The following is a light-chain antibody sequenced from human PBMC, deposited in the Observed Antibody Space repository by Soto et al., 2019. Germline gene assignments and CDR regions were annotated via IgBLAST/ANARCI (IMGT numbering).Light chain of an antibody. CDR2: AAS. J-gene: IGKJ4*01. CDR3: PQYDERPPHLS. CDR1: QSISTN. Sequence: EIVMTQSPATLSVSPGERATLSCRASQSISTNLAWYQQRPGQAPRLLIYAASVRDTGIPARFSGSGSGTEFTLTISSLQSEDFAVYYCPQYDERPPHLSFGGGTKVEIK. V-gene: IGKV3-15*01.